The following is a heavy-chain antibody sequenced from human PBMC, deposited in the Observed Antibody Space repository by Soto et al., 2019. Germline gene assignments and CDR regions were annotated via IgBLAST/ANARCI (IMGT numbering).Heavy chain of an antibody. CDR3: ARDIAAAGTVPDY. J-gene: IGHJ4*02. CDR1: GFTFSSYA. Sequence: GSLRRSCAASGFTFSSYAMHWVRQAPGKGLEWVAVISYDGSNKYYADSVKGRFTISRDNSKNTLYLQMNSLRAEDTAVYYCARDIAAAGTVPDYWGQGTLVTVSS. V-gene: IGHV3-30-3*01. D-gene: IGHD6-13*01. CDR2: ISYDGSNK.